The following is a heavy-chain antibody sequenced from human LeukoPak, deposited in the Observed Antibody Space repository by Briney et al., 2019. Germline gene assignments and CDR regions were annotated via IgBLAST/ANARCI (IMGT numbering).Heavy chain of an antibody. Sequence: GASVKVSCKASGYTFTSYGISWVRQAPGQGFEWMGWISAYNGNTNYAQKLQGRVTMTTDTSTSTAYMELRSLRSDDTAVYYCARVRVDTAMVTRIFDYWGQGTLVTVSS. V-gene: IGHV1-18*01. CDR3: ARVRVDTAMVTRIFDY. J-gene: IGHJ4*02. D-gene: IGHD5-18*01. CDR2: ISAYNGNT. CDR1: GYTFTSYG.